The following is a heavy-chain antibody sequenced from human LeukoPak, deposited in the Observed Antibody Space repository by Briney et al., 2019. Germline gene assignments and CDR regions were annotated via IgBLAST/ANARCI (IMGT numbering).Heavy chain of an antibody. CDR2: ISGSGGST. D-gene: IGHD3-22*01. J-gene: IGHJ5*02. Sequence: QPGGSLRLSCAASGFTFRTSGMNWVRQAPGKGMEWVSAISGSGGSTYYADSVKGRFTISRDNSKNTLYLQMNSLRAEDTAVYYCAKTYYYDSSGTPWGQGTLVTVSS. CDR3: AKTYYYDSSGTP. V-gene: IGHV3-23*01. CDR1: GFTFRTSG.